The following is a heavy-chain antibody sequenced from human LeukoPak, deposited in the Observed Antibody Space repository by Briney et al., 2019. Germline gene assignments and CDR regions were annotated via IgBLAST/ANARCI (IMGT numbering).Heavy chain of an antibody. D-gene: IGHD4-17*01. Sequence: PGGSLRLSCVASGFTFSNYCMTWVRQAPGKGLEWVANINQDGNEKYYVDSLKGRFTISRDNAKNSLYLQMNSLRSDDTAVYYCARDYAFDAFDIWGQGTMVTVSS. V-gene: IGHV3-7*03. CDR2: INQDGNEK. CDR1: GFTFSNYC. CDR3: ARDYAFDAFDI. J-gene: IGHJ3*02.